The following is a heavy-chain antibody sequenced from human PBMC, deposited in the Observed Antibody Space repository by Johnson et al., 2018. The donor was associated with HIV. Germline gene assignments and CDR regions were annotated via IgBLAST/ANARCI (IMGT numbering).Heavy chain of an antibody. CDR3: ARATDYYDLSGDLTRPGAFDV. D-gene: IGHD3-22*01. Sequence: VQLVESGGGVVQPGGSLRLSCAASGFTFSNYGMHWVRQAPGKGLEWVSGINWSGASAGYADTVKGRFTISRDNGKNSLYLERNSLRAEDTALYYCARATDYYDLSGDLTRPGAFDVWGQGTMVTVSS. V-gene: IGHV3-20*04. J-gene: IGHJ3*01. CDR2: INWSGASA. CDR1: GFTFSNYG.